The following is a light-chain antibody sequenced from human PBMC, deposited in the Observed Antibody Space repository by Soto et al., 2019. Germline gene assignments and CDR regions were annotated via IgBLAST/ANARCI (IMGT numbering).Light chain of an antibody. J-gene: IGLJ2*01. CDR2: RNN. CDR1: SSNIGSNY. Sequence: QSVLTQPPSASGTPGQRVTISCSGSSSNIGSNYVFWYQHLPGTAPKLLIYRNNQRSSGVPDRFSGSKSGTSASLAISGLRSEDETDYYCETWDDSRGGVVFGGGTKVTVL. V-gene: IGLV1-47*01. CDR3: ETWDDSRGGVV.